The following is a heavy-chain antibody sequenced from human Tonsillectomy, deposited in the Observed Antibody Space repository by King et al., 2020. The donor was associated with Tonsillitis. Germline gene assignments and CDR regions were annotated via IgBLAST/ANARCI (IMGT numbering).Heavy chain of an antibody. CDR1: VYSFTNYW. J-gene: IGHJ4*02. CDR3: ARPSWGIAVAGPFDY. CDR2: IYPGDSDT. Sequence: VQLVESGAEVKKPGESLKISCTGSVYSFTNYWIGWVRQMPGKGLEWMGMIYPGDSDTRYSPSFQGQVTISADKSTSTAYLQWSSLKASDTAMYYCARPSWGIAVAGPFDYWGQGTLVTVSS. V-gene: IGHV5-51*01. D-gene: IGHD6-19*01.